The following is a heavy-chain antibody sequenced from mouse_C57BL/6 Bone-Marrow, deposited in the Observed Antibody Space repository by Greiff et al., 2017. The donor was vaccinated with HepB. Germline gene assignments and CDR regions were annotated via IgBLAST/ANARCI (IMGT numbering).Heavy chain of an antibody. V-gene: IGHV8-8*01. J-gene: IGHJ2*01. D-gene: IGHD1-1*01. CDR2: IWWDDDK. CDR1: GFSLSTFGMG. Sequence: QVTLKESGPGILQPSQTLSLTCSFSGFSLSTFGMGVGWIRQPSGKGLEWLAHIWWDDDKYYNPALKSRLTISKDTSKNQVFLKIANVDTADTATYYCARTYYCGREDYFDYWGQGTTLTVSS. CDR3: ARTYYCGREDYFDY.